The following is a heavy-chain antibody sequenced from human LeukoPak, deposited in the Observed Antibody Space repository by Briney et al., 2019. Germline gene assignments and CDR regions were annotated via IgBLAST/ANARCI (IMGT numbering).Heavy chain of an antibody. D-gene: IGHD6-13*01. CDR1: GGSFSGYY. CDR3: ARGLVAAAASVGDAFDI. CDR2: INHSGST. V-gene: IGHV4-34*01. J-gene: IGHJ3*02. Sequence: SETLSLTCAVYGGSFSGYYWSWIRQPPGKGLEWIGEINHSGSTNYNPSLKSRVTTSVDTSKNQFSLKLSSVTAADTAVYYCARGLVAAAASVGDAFDIWGQGTMVTVSS.